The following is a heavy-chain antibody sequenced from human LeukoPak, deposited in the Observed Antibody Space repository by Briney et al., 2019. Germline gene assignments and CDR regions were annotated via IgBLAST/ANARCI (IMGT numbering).Heavy chain of an antibody. CDR1: GFSFSSYA. V-gene: IGHV3-23*01. CDR3: AKYAPPTTVVTRFFDY. CDR2: IGSDGGGI. Sequence: PGGSLRLSCAASGFSFSSYAMTWVRQTPGKGLEWVSVIGSDGGGIQYAAPVKGRFTISRDNSKNTLHLQMNSLRVEDTAVYHCAKYAPPTTVVTRFFDYWGQGALVTVSS. J-gene: IGHJ4*02. D-gene: IGHD4-23*01.